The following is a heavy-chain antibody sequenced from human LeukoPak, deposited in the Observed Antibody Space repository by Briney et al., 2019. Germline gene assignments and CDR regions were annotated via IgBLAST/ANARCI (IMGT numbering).Heavy chain of an antibody. J-gene: IGHJ4*02. CDR3: ATTNDGGGYQWGDFFDF. CDR2: SIPNLGTT. CDR1: GGTSNSHA. V-gene: IGHV1-69*04. D-gene: IGHD3-22*01. Sequence: SVKVSCKASGGTSNSHAISWVRQATGQGLDWIGMSIPNLGTTNRAQNFKDRVTLTADKSTNTAYMELTSLTSDDAAVYYCATTNDGGGYQWGDFFDFWGQGTLVTVSS.